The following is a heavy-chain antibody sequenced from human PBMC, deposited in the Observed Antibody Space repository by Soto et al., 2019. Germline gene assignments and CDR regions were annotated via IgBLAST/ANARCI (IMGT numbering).Heavy chain of an antibody. CDR1: GFSITNTW. V-gene: IGHV3-15*07. CDR2: IKSRGDGETT. CDR3: ATYPGFGSGHHPP. Sequence: EVQLVESGGGLVKPGGSLRLSCVASGFSITNTWMHWVRQAPGKELEWVGRIKSRGDGETTDYAAPVKGRLTISRDDSRNTIYVQMSSLKREDTAVYHCATYPGFGSGHHPPWGQGSLVIVSS. D-gene: IGHD3-3*01. J-gene: IGHJ5*02.